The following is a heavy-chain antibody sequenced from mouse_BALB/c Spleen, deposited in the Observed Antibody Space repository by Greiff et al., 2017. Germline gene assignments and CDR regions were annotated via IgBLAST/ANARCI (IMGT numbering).Heavy chain of an antibody. V-gene: IGHV3-8*02. CDR2: ISYSGST. Sequence: DVKLQESGPSLVKPSQTLSLTCSVTGVSITSGYLNWIRKFPGNKLEYMGYISYSGSTSYNPSLKSRISITRDTSKNQYYLQLNSVTTEDTATYYCAWYDYAMDDWGQGTSVTVSS. CDR1: GVSITSGY. CDR3: AWYDYAMDD. D-gene: IGHD1-1*02. J-gene: IGHJ4*01.